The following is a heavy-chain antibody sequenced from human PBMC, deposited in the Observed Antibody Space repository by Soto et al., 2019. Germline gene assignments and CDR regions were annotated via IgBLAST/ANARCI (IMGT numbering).Heavy chain of an antibody. D-gene: IGHD2-2*02. CDR1: GFTFSSYA. CDR3: AKVWDIVLVPAAIGLDY. CDR2: ISGSGGST. J-gene: IGHJ4*02. V-gene: IGHV3-23*01. Sequence: PGGSLRLSCAASGFTFSSYAMSWVRQAPGKGLEWVSAISGSGGSTYYADSVKGRFTISRDNSKNTLYLQMNSLRAEDTAVYYCAKVWDIVLVPAAIGLDYWGQGTLVTVSS.